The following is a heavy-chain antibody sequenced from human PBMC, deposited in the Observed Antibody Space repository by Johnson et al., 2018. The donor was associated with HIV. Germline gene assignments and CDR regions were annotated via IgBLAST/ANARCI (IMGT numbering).Heavy chain of an antibody. J-gene: IGHJ3*02. Sequence: VQLVESGGGLVQAGGSLRLSCAASGFTFNSYVMSWVRQAPGKGLEWVSSITGSGGTYYADSVKGRFTISRDNSKNTLYLQMNSLNTEDTAVYYCARGLQSMIIVITRGAFDIWGQGTMVTVSS. D-gene: IGHD3-22*01. CDR2: ITGSGGT. V-gene: IGHV3-23*04. CDR1: GFTFNSYV. CDR3: ARGLQSMIIVITRGAFDI.